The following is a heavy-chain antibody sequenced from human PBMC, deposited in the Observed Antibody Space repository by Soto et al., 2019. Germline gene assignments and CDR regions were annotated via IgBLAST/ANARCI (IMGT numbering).Heavy chain of an antibody. CDR2: STSGSSTI. J-gene: IGHJ4*02. CDR1: GFTFNSYS. V-gene: IGHV3-48*01. CDR3: VRDAGSLGY. Sequence: EVQLVESGGGLVQPGGSLRLSCVVSGFTFNSYSMDWVRQAPGKGLEWVSYSTSGSSTIHYADSVKGRFTISRDNAKNSVFLQMNSLRVEDTAVYYCVRDAGSLGYWGQGTLVTVSS. D-gene: IGHD3-10*01.